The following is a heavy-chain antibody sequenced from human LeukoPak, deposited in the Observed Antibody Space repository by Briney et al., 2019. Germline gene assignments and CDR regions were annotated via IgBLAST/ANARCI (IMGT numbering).Heavy chain of an antibody. V-gene: IGHV2-70*11. J-gene: IGHJ4*02. Sequence: KSGPALVKPTQTLTLTCTFSEFSLSASGMCVSWIRQPPGKALEWLARIDWDDDKYYSTSLKTRLTIFKDTSKNQVVLTVTNMDPVDTATYYCARSVIATGPYYFDYWGQGTLVTVSS. D-gene: IGHD1-1*01. CDR2: IDWDDDK. CDR1: EFSLSASGMC. CDR3: ARSVIATGPYYFDY.